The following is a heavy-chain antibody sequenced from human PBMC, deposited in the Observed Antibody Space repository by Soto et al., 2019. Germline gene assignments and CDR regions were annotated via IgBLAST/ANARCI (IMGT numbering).Heavy chain of an antibody. CDR1: GFTFSSYG. CDR3: ASDLRLGRYYYDSSGFDY. CDR2: IWYDGSNK. V-gene: IGHV3-33*01. D-gene: IGHD3-22*01. J-gene: IGHJ4*02. Sequence: QVQLVESGGGVVQPGRSLRLSCAASGFTFSSYGMHWVRQAPGKGLEWVAVIWYDGSNKYYTDSVKGRFTISRDNSKNPLYLHMNSLRAEDTAVYYCASDLRLGRYYYDSSGFDYWGQGTLVTVSS.